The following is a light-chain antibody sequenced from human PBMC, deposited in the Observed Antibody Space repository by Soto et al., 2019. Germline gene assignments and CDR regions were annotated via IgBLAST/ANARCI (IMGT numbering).Light chain of an antibody. Sequence: QSALTQPPSASGSPGQSVTISCTGTSSDVGTSNYVSWYQQHPGKAPKLMIYEVTKRPSGVPDRFSGSKSGNTASLTVSGLPADDEADYCCSSRSGTYILYVFGAGTQLTVL. CDR3: SSRSGTYILYV. J-gene: IGLJ1*01. CDR2: EVT. CDR1: SSDVGTSNY. V-gene: IGLV2-8*01.